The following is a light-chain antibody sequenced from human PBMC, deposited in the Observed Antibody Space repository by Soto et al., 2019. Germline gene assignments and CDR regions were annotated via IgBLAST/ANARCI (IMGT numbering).Light chain of an antibody. J-gene: IGLJ2*01. CDR3: QSYAGSLTGVV. V-gene: IGLV1-40*01. CDR2: DNS. Sequence: QSVLTQPPSVSGAPGQRVTISCTGSSSNIGACYDVHWYQQLPGTAPKLLICDNSNRPSGVPDRFSGSKSGTSASLAITGLQAEDEADYYCQSYAGSLTGVVLGGGTKVTVL. CDR1: SSNIGACYD.